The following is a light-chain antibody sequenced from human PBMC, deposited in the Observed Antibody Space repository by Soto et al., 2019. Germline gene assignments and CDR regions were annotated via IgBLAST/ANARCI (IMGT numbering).Light chain of an antibody. J-gene: IGKJ5*01. Sequence: EIVMTQSPATLSVSPGERVTVSCRASQTISRNLAWYQQKPGQAPRVLIYGESTRATGVPARFSGSGSGTVFTLTIGSLEPEDSAVYYCQQRKNWPPITFGQGTRLEN. CDR2: GES. CDR1: QTISRN. CDR3: QQRKNWPPIT. V-gene: IGKV3-15*01.